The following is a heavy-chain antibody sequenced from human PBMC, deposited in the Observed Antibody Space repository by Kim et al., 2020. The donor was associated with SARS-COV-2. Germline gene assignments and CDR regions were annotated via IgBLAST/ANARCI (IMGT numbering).Heavy chain of an antibody. CDR1: GFTFSSSS. Sequence: GGSLRLSCAASGFTFSSSSMNWVSQAPGKVLEWVSYISRLSSTRSFADSVKVRCKITRDNAKYSLDLQMNRLRDEEEAVYYCARETYDYSWWSYRYLFDYWCQGTLGNVYS. CDR2: ISRLSSTR. D-gene: IGHD3-16*02. CDR3: ARETYDYSWWSYRYLFDY. V-gene: IGHV3-48*02. J-gene: IGHJ4*02.